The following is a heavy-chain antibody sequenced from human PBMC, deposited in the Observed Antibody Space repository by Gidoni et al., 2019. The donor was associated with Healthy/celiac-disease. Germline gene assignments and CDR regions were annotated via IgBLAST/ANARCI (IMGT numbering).Heavy chain of an antibody. V-gene: IGHV4-61*01. J-gene: IGHJ4*02. CDR1: GGSVSSGSYY. CDR3: ARDAPYDYIWGSYRD. D-gene: IGHD3-16*01. Sequence: QVQLQESGPGLVKPSETLSLTCTVSGGSVSSGSYYWSWIRQPPGKGLEWIGYIYYSGSTNYNPSLKSRVTISVDTSKNQFSLKLSSVTAADTAVYYCARDAPYDYIWGSYRDWGQGTLVTVSS. CDR2: IYYSGST.